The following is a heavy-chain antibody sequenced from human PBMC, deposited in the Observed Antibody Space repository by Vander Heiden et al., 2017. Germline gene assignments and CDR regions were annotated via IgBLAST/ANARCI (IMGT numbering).Heavy chain of an antibody. J-gene: IGHJ5*02. CDR2: ISGSGGST. V-gene: IGHV3-23*01. Sequence: EVQLLESGGGLVQPGGSLRLPCAASGFPFRSYAMSWVRQAPGKGLEWVSAISGSGGSTYYADSVKGRFTISRDNAKNTLYLQMNSLSAEDTAVYYCAKTIVGGVIPGGFDPWCQGTLVTVSS. D-gene: IGHD3-3*01. CDR3: AKTIVGGVIPGGFDP. CDR1: GFPFRSYA.